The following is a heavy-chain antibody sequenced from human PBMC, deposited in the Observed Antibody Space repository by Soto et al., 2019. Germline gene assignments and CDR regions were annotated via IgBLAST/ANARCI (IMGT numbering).Heavy chain of an antibody. CDR2: MNPNNGNT. Sequence: QVQLVQSGAEVKKPGASVKVSCKAAAYTFTSYDINWVRQATGQDFEWMGWMNPNNGNTAYAQKFQGRVTMTRPTSTRTAFMALRSLTPEDTAVYYCARGPRNSGVHYWGKGTLVTVSS. CDR3: ARGPRNSGVHY. D-gene: IGHD7-27*01. V-gene: IGHV1-8*01. J-gene: IGHJ4*02. CDR1: AYTFTSYD.